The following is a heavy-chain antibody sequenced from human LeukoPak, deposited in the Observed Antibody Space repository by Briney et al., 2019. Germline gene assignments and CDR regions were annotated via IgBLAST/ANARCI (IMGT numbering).Heavy chain of an antibody. CDR2: IYSGGST. J-gene: IGHJ4*02. D-gene: IGHD3-16*02. V-gene: IGHV3-66*01. CDR1: GFTVSSNY. Sequence: GGSLRLSCAASGFTVSSNYMSWVRQAPGKGLEWVSVIYSGGSTYYADSVKGRFTISRDNAKNSLYLQMNSLRAEDTAVYYCARGTAGGVINWGIDYWGQGTLVTVSS. CDR3: ARGTAGGVINWGIDY.